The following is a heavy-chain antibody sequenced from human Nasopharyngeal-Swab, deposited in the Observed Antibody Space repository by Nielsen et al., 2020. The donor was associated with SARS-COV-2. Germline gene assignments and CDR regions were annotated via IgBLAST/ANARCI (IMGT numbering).Heavy chain of an antibody. CDR2: INPSGGST. V-gene: IGHV1-46*01. D-gene: IGHD5-12*01. J-gene: IGHJ4*02. CDR3: ARDQKYSGYDGSGY. Sequence: WVRQAPGQGFEWMGIINPSGGSTSYAQKFQGRVTMTRDTSTSTVYMEPSSLRSEDTAVYYCARDQKYSGYDGSGYWGQGTLVTVSS.